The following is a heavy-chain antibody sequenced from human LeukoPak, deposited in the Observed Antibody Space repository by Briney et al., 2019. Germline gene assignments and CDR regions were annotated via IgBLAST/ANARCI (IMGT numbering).Heavy chain of an antibody. Sequence: PSETLSLTCTVSGGSISSYYWSWIRQPPGKGLEGIVYIYYSGSTNYNPALKSRVTISGDTSKNQFSLKMSSVTAADTAVYYCARDNSVVAATTYFDYWGQGTLVTVSS. CDR3: ARDNSVVAATTYFDY. J-gene: IGHJ4*02. D-gene: IGHD2-15*01. V-gene: IGHV4-59*01. CDR2: IYYSGST. CDR1: GGSISSYY.